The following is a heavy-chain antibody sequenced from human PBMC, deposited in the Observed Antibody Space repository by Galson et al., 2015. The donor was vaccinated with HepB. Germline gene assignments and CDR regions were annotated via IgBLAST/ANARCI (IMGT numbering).Heavy chain of an antibody. CDR2: IFSNDEK. Sequence: PALVKPTQTLTLTCTVSGFSLSNARMGVSWIRQPPGKALEWLAHIFSNDEKSYSTSLKSRLTISKDTSKSQVVLTMTNMDPVDTATYYCARNPEVYYYYYMDVWGKGTTVTVSS. CDR3: ARNPEVYYYYYMDV. CDR1: GFSLSNARMG. V-gene: IGHV2-26*01. J-gene: IGHJ6*03.